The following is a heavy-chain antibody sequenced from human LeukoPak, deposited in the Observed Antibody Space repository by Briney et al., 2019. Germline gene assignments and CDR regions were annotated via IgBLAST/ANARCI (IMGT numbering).Heavy chain of an antibody. Sequence: GGSLRLSCAASGFTFSSYSMNWVRQAPGKGLEWVSYISSSSSTIYYADSVKGRFTISRDNAKNSLYLQMNSLRAEDTAVYYYARVRSNYYGSGDTDYWGQGTLVTVSS. V-gene: IGHV3-48*01. CDR1: GFTFSSYS. CDR3: ARVRSNYYGSGDTDY. CDR2: ISSSSSTI. D-gene: IGHD3-10*01. J-gene: IGHJ4*02.